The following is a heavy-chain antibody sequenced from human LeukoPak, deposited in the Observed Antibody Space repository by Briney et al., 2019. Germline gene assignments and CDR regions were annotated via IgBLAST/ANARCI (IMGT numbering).Heavy chain of an antibody. V-gene: IGHV3-23*01. D-gene: IGHD3-22*01. CDR2: ISGSGGST. J-gene: IGHJ4*02. Sequence: GGSLTLSCAASGFTFSSYAMSWVRQAPGKGLEWVAAISGSGGSTYYADSVKGRFTISRDNSKNTLYLQMNSLRAEDTAVYYCAKDPDYYDSSGYYYDDYWGQGTLVTVSS. CDR3: AKDPDYYDSSGYYYDDY. CDR1: GFTFSSYA.